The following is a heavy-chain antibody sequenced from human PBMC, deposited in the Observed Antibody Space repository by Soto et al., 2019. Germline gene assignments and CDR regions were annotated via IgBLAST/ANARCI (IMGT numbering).Heavy chain of an antibody. CDR1: GGYIISYY. J-gene: IGHJ4*02. CDR2: IYYSGTT. CDR3: GRGEATSYFDY. V-gene: IGHV4-59*01. D-gene: IGHD1-26*01. Sequence: SETHSHTSTVSGGYIISYYWSWIRQPTGKGLEWIGYIYYSGTTNYNPSLKSRVTISVDTSKNQFSLKLSSVTAADTAVYYCGRGEATSYFDYWGQGTLVTVSS.